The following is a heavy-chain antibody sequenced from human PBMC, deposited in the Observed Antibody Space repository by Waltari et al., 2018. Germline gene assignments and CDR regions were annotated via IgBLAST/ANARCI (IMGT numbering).Heavy chain of an antibody. CDR3: ARSAKEYCSGGSCKGAFDL. J-gene: IGHJ3*01. CDR1: GYTFTYRY. CDR2: ITPFDGNT. Sequence: QMQLVQSGAAVKKTGSSVKVSCKASGYTFTYRYLHWVRQAPGQALEWMGWITPFDGNTNYAQKFQDRVTITRDRSSSTAYMELSSLRSEDTAMYYCARSAKEYCSGGSCKGAFDLWGQGTMVTVSS. V-gene: IGHV1-45*02. D-gene: IGHD2-15*01.